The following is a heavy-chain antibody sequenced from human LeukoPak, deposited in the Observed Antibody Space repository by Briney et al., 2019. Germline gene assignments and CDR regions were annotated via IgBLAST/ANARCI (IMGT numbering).Heavy chain of an antibody. CDR3: AKGISDYLGDY. CDR1: GFTFSSYT. D-gene: IGHD4-17*01. Sequence: GGSLRLSCAASGFTFSSYTMHWVRQAPGKGLEWVAFLWYDGIIEHYTDSVRGRFTISRDNSKNTLYLQLNTLRAEDTAVYYCAKGISDYLGDYWGQGTLVTVSS. V-gene: IGHV3-30*02. J-gene: IGHJ4*02. CDR2: LWYDGIIE.